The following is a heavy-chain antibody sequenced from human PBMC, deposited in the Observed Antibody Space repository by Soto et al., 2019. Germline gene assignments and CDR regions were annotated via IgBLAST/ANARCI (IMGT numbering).Heavy chain of an antibody. CDR2: ISWNSGSI. Sequence: EVQLVESGGGLVQPGRSLRLSCAASGFSFDDNAMHWVRQAPGKGLEWVSGISWNSGSIGYGDSVKGRFTISRDNAKNSLYLQMNSLRADDTVLYYCAKEIAVAGTYWYLDRWGRGTLVTVSS. CDR3: AKEIAVAGTYWYLDR. J-gene: IGHJ2*01. D-gene: IGHD6-19*01. CDR1: GFSFDDNA. V-gene: IGHV3-9*01.